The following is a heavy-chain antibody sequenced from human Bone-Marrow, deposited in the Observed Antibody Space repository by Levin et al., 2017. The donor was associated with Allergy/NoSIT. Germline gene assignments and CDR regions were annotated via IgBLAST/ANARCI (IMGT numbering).Heavy chain of an antibody. CDR1: GASITSTRYY. V-gene: IGHV4-39*01. D-gene: IGHD4-11*01. CDR3: TRTQGGSTVLFDF. Sequence: SQTLSLTCTVSGASITSTRYYWGWIRQSPGKGLEWIGRINYSGNTYYNPSLKSRVTISADTSKNQISLFLTSVTADDSSLYYCTRTQGGSTVLFDFWGQGILVTVSS. CDR2: INYSGNT. J-gene: IGHJ4*02.